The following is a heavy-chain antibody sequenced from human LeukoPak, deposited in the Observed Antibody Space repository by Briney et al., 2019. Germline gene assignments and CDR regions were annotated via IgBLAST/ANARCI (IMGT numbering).Heavy chain of an antibody. V-gene: IGHV4-30-4*08. CDR3: ARDPGNLWFGESPAFDI. Sequence: PSQTLSLTCTVSGGSISSGDYYWSWIRQPPGKGLEWIGCIYYSGSTYYNPSLKSRVTISVDTSKNQFSLKLSSVTAADTAVYYCARDPGNLWFGESPAFDIWGQGTMVTVSS. CDR1: GGSISSGDYY. CDR2: IYYSGST. J-gene: IGHJ3*02. D-gene: IGHD3-10*01.